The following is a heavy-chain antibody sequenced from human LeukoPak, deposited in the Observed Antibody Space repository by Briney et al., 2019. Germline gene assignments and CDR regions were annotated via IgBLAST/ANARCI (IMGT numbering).Heavy chain of an antibody. J-gene: IGHJ4*02. CDR2: ISGSGGGT. D-gene: IGHD4-17*01. V-gene: IGHV3-23*01. Sequence: GGSLRLSCAASGFTFSSYAMSWVRQAPGKGLEWVSAISGSGGGTYYADSVKGRFTISRDNSKNTLYLQMNSLRAEDTAVYYCANQHGDYAVGDYWGQGTPVTVSS. CDR1: GFTFSSYA. CDR3: ANQHGDYAVGDY.